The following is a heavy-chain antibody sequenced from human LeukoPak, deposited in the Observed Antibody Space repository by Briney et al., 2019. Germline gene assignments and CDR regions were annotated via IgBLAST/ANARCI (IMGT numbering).Heavy chain of an antibody. J-gene: IGHJ6*03. D-gene: IGHD3-3*01. Sequence: ASVKVSCKASGYTFTSYDINWVRHATGQGLEWMGWMNPNSGNTGYAQKFQGRVTIIRNTSISTDYMELSSLRSEDTAVYYCARVGIALEWPYSDYYYYMDVWGKGTTVTVSS. CDR2: MNPNSGNT. CDR1: GYTFTSYD. CDR3: ARVGIALEWPYSDYYYYMDV. V-gene: IGHV1-8*03.